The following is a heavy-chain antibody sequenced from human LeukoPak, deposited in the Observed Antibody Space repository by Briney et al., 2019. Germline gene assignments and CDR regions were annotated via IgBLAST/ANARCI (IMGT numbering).Heavy chain of an antibody. CDR2: IYTSGST. V-gene: IGHV4-4*07. Sequence: SETLSLTCAVYGGSFSGYYWSWIRQPAGKGLEWIGRIYTSGSTNYNPSLKSRVTMSVDTSKNQFSLKLSSVTAADTAVYYCARDYPPLHPTQHYYGMDVWGQGTTVTVSS. CDR3: ARDYPPLHPTQHYYGMDV. D-gene: IGHD4-17*01. CDR1: GGSFSGYY. J-gene: IGHJ6*02.